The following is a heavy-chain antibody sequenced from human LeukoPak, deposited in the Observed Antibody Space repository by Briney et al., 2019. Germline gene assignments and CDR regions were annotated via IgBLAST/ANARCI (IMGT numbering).Heavy chain of an antibody. J-gene: IGHJ4*02. D-gene: IGHD2-2*01. CDR3: TTGKSSTSPRFDY. CDR1: GFTFSNAW. Sequence: GGSLRLSCAASGFTFSNAWMSWVRQAPGKGLEWVGRIKSKTDGGTTDYAAPVKGRFTISRDDSKNTLYLQMNSLKTEDTAVYYYTTGKSSTSPRFDYWGQGTLVTVSS. CDR2: IKSKTDGGTT. V-gene: IGHV3-15*01.